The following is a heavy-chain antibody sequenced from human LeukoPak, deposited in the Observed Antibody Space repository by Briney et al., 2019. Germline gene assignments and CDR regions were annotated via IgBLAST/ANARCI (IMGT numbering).Heavy chain of an antibody. CDR3: AKSLTPDRDWFDS. CDR2: ISSGGRYI. Sequence: GGSLRLSCAASGFTFSSSSMNWVRQAPGKGLEWVSSISSGGRYIYFADSVKGRFTISRDNAKNSVSLQMNSLRGEDTAVYYCAKSLTPDRDWFDSWGQGTLVTVSS. CDR1: GFTFSSSS. D-gene: IGHD4/OR15-4a*01. V-gene: IGHV3-21*01. J-gene: IGHJ5*01.